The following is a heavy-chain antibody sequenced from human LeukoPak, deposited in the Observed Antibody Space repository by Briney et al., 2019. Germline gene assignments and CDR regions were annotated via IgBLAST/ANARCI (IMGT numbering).Heavy chain of an antibody. V-gene: IGHV4-59*08. CDR3: ARLGIAAAQ. D-gene: IGHD6-13*01. Sequence: SETLSLTCTVSGGSISSYYWSWIRQPPGKGLEWIGYIYYSGSTNYNPSLKSRVTISVDTSKNQFSLKLSSVIAADTAVYYCARLGIAAAQWGQGTLVTVSS. CDR2: IYYSGST. CDR1: GGSISSYY. J-gene: IGHJ4*02.